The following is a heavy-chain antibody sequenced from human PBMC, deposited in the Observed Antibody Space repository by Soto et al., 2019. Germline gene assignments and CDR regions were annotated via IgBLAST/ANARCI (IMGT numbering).Heavy chain of an antibody. J-gene: IGHJ4*02. CDR2: FYASGYT. V-gene: IGHV4-4*07. CDR1: GGSISNYY. Sequence: SETLSLTCAGSGGSISNYYWSWIRQPAGKGLEWIGRFYASGYTNYNPSLKSRVTMSLDISKNQFSLRLSSVTAADTAVYYCSRGNRVVMSNYWGQGPLV. CDR3: SRGNRVVMSNY. D-gene: IGHD2-15*01.